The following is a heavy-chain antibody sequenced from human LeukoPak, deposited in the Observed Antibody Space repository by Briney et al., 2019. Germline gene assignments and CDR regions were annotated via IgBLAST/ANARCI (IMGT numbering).Heavy chain of an antibody. J-gene: IGHJ5*02. V-gene: IGHV1-18*01. Sequence: ASVKVSCKAPGYTFTNYGISWVRQAPGQGLEWMGWISAYSGHTKYVQRLQGRVAMTTDTSTSTVYMELRSLRSDDTAVYYCARGVKQWLEDWFDPWGQGTLVTVSS. CDR1: GYTFTNYG. D-gene: IGHD6-19*01. CDR2: ISAYSGHT. CDR3: ARGVKQWLEDWFDP.